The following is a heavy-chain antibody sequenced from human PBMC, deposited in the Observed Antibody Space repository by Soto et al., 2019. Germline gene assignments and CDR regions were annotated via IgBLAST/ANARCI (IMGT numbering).Heavy chain of an antibody. D-gene: IGHD6-6*01. V-gene: IGHV1-8*01. CDR3: AIYSSSYWYFDL. J-gene: IGHJ2*01. Sequence: VKVSCKASGYTFTSYDINWVRQATGQGLEWMGWMNPNSGNTGYAQKFQGRVTMTRNTSISTAYMELSSLRSEDTAVYYCAIYSSSYWYFDLWGRGTLVTVSS. CDR1: GYTFTSYD. CDR2: MNPNSGNT.